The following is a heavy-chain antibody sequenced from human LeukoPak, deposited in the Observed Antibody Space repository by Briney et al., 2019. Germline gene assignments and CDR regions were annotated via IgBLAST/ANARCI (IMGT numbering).Heavy chain of an antibody. Sequence: GGSLRLSCAASTFSLSGYAMIWVRQAPGKGLEWVATVDGGASRTYYADSVRGRFTISRDTSDNTLYLQKNSLRAEDTAVYYCARDPYLGYCSSTSCPWDSWFDPWGQGTLVTVSS. CDR2: VDGGASRT. V-gene: IGHV3-23*01. CDR1: TFSLSGYA. J-gene: IGHJ5*02. D-gene: IGHD2-2*01. CDR3: ARDPYLGYCSSTSCPWDSWFDP.